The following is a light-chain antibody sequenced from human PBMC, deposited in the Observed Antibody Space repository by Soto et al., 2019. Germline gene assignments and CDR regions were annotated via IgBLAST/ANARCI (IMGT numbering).Light chain of an antibody. CDR1: QSVGSF. CDR2: DAS. CDR3: QHRSNWPGT. Sequence: EIVLTQSPATLSLSPGERATLSCRASQSVGSFLGWYQQKPGQAPRLLIYDASSRATGIPARFSGSGSGTDFTLTISTLEPEDFAVYYCQHRSNWPGTFGQGTKVDIK. V-gene: IGKV3-11*01. J-gene: IGKJ1*01.